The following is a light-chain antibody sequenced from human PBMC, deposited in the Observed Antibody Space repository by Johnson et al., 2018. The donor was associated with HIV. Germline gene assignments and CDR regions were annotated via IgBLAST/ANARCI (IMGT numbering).Light chain of an antibody. V-gene: IGLV1-51*01. CDR3: LAWDTSLGAWGF. CDR2: DNN. Sequence: QSLLTQPPSVSAAPGQKVTISCSGSSSNIGNNYVSWYQQLPRTAPKLLIYDNNKRPSGTPDRFSGSQSGTSATLGITGLQTGDEADYYCLAWDTSLGAWGFFGTGTKVTVL. J-gene: IGLJ1*01. CDR1: SSNIGNNY.